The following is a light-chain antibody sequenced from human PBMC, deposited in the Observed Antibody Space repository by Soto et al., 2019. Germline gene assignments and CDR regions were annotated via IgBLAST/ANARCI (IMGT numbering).Light chain of an antibody. CDR3: QQRST. CDR1: QSVSSY. Sequence: EIVLTQSPATLSLSPGERATFSCRASQSVSSYLAWYQQKPGQAPRLLIYDASNRATGIPARFSGSGSGTDFTLTISSLEPEDFAVYYCQQRSTFGGGTKVEIK. CDR2: DAS. V-gene: IGKV3-11*01. J-gene: IGKJ4*01.